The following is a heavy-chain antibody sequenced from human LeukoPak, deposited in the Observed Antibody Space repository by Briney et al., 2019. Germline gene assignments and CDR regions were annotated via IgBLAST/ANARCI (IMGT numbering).Heavy chain of an antibody. CDR2: IYYSGST. D-gene: IGHD2-15*01. Sequence: SETLSLTCTVSGGSISGYYWSWIRQTPGKGLEYIGHIYYSGSTNYNPSLESRVTILVDTSKNQFSLRLSSVTAVDTALYYCARRGYCSGGSCYSFDYWGQGTLVTVSS. J-gene: IGHJ4*02. V-gene: IGHV4-59*08. CDR3: ARRGYCSGGSCYSFDY. CDR1: GGSISGYY.